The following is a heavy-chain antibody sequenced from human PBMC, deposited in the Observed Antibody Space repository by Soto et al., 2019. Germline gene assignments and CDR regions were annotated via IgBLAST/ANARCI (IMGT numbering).Heavy chain of an antibody. J-gene: IGHJ4*02. V-gene: IGHV4-39*01. CDR1: GDSISGSFYY. CDR3: AIRGIATRLYFDY. CDR2: IYFRGNT. Sequence: QLQLQESGPGLVKPSETLSLTCTVSGDSISGSFYYWGWIRQSPGKGLEWIGSIYFRGNTYYNPSLESRVTISVDTSKNQFSLKLTSVTAADTAVYYCAIRGIATRLYFDYWGQGTLVTVSS. D-gene: IGHD6-25*01.